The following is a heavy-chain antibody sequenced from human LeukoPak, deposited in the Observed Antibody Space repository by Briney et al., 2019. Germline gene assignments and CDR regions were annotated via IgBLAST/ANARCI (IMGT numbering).Heavy chain of an antibody. J-gene: IGHJ4*02. CDR1: GFTFGDYA. CDR2: ISSTGATI. Sequence: GRSLTLSCTASGFTFGDYAMSWFRQAPGKGLDFIAYISSTGATIYYADSLKGRFTISRDNARNSLYLQMNSLRDEDTAVYFCARANSLMVRGVISYFDSWGQGTLVTVSS. D-gene: IGHD3-10*01. V-gene: IGHV3-48*02. CDR3: ARANSLMVRGVISYFDS.